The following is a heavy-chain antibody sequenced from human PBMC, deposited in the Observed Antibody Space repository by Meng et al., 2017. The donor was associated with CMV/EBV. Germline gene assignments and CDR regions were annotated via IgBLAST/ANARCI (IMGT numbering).Heavy chain of an antibody. V-gene: IGHV4-30-4*08. J-gene: IGHJ4*02. CDR3: ARVTSRVAGAFDY. CDR1: GGAISSGDYY. CDR2: IYYSGST. D-gene: IGHD1-14*01. Sequence: VELREPGPGLVQPSQTLSLTCTVSGGAISSGDYYWSWIRQPPGKGLEWIGYIYYSGSTYYNPSLKSRVTISVDTSKNQFSLKLSSVTAADTAVYYCARVTSRVAGAFDYWGQGTLVTVSS.